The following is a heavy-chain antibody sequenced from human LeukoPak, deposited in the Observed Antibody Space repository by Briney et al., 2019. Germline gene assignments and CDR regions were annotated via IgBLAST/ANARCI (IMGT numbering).Heavy chain of an antibody. Sequence: ASVKVSCKASGGTFSSYAISWVRQAPGQGLEWMGGIIPIFGTANYAQKFQGRVTITTDESTSTAYMELSSLRSEDTAVYYCATGLPTDCYDSSGYYGRPFDYWGQGTLVTVSS. V-gene: IGHV1-69*05. J-gene: IGHJ4*02. D-gene: IGHD3-22*01. CDR1: GGTFSSYA. CDR2: IIPIFGTA. CDR3: ATGLPTDCYDSSGYYGRPFDY.